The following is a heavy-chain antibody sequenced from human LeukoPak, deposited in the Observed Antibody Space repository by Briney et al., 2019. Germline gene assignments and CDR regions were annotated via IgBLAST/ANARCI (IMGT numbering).Heavy chain of an antibody. CDR1: GYKFSNYW. Sequence: GESLKISCQGSGYKFSNYWIAWVRQLPGRGLECMGIIYPDDSDARYSPSFQGQVTFSADKSISTAYLQWSSLKASDTAMYFCARGCSSSGWFDSWGQGTLVTVSS. CDR2: IYPDDSDA. J-gene: IGHJ5*01. D-gene: IGHD6-6*01. V-gene: IGHV5-51*01. CDR3: ARGCSSSGWFDS.